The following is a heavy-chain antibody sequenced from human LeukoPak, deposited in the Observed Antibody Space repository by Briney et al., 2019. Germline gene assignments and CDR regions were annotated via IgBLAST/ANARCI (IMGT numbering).Heavy chain of an antibody. J-gene: IGHJ6*03. CDR3: ARLGYCSSTSCYTDYMDV. CDR2: FNHSGST. Sequence: KSSRPRPSTSASMGGSLVVSNWTGFGNPPGRGLNWLGEFNHSGSTNYNPSLKSRVTISVDTSKNQFSLKLSSVTAADTAVYYCARLGYCSSTSCYTDYMDVWGKGTTVTVSS. V-gene: IGHV4-34*01. D-gene: IGHD2-2*02. CDR1: GGSLVVS.